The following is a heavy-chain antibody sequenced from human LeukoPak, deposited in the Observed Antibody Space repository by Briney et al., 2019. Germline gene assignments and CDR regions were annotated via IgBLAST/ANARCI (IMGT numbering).Heavy chain of an antibody. CDR2: IKSKTDGGTT. CDR1: GFTFSNAW. J-gene: IGHJ4*02. CDR3: TTDGGDFWSGYFDY. Sequence: GGSLRLSCAASGFTFSNAWMSWVRQAPGKGLEWVGRIKSKTDGGTTDYAAPVKGRFTISRDDSKSTLYLQMNSLKTEDTAVYYCTTDGGDFWSGYFDYWGQGTLVTVSS. V-gene: IGHV3-15*01. D-gene: IGHD3-3*01.